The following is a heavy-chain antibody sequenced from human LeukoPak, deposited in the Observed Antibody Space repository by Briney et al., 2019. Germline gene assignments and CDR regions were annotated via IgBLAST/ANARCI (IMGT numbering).Heavy chain of an antibody. CDR3: ARDYCSGGSCKRGDY. CDR1: GFTFSGFA. CDR2: ISYDGSNK. Sequence: AGGSLRLSCAASGFTFSGFAMQWVRQAPGKVLEYLAYISYDGSNKDHRESVKGRFTISRDNSRSTLYLEMNSLRAEDTAVYYCARDYCSGGSCKRGDYWGQGTLVTVSS. J-gene: IGHJ4*02. D-gene: IGHD2-15*01. V-gene: IGHV3-30-3*01.